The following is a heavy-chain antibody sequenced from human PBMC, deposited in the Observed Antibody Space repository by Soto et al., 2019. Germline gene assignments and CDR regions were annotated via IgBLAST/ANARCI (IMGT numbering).Heavy chain of an antibody. CDR1: GYTFTSYG. V-gene: IGHV1-18*01. CDR2: ISAYNGNT. Sequence: ASVKVSCKASGYTFTSYGISWVRQAPGQGLEWMGWISAYNGNTNYAQKLQGRVTMTADTSTSTAYMELRSLRSDDTAVYYCARTLYDSSGYYYFTSAFDIWGQGXMVTVSS. CDR3: ARTLYDSSGYYYFTSAFDI. J-gene: IGHJ3*02. D-gene: IGHD3-22*01.